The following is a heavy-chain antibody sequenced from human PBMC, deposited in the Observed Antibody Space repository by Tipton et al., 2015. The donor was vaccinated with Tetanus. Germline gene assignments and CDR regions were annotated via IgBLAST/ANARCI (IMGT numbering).Heavy chain of an antibody. CDR3: ARASVTILRGVMIRGTGWFDP. Sequence: LRLPCTVSGGSISTYHWNWIRQSPGKGLEWIGYIDYFGSTKYNPSLKSRVAMSVDTSKNQLSLRLNSVTSADTAVYFCARASVTILRGVMIRGTGWFDPWGQGTLVTVSS. D-gene: IGHD3-10*01. CDR2: IDYFGST. V-gene: IGHV4-59*01. CDR1: GGSISTYH. J-gene: IGHJ5*02.